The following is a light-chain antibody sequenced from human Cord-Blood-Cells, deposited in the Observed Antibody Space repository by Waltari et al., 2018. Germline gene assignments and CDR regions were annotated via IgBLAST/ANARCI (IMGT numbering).Light chain of an antibody. CDR1: SSDVGGYNY. Sequence: QSALTQPASVSGSPGQSITISCTGTSSDVGGYNYVSWYQQHPGKAPKLMFYDVSNRPSGFSNRFSGSKSGNTASLTISGLQAEDEADYYCSSYTSSSTLDVVCGGGTKLTVL. CDR3: SSYTSSSTLDVV. CDR2: DVS. V-gene: IGLV2-14*01. J-gene: IGLJ2*01.